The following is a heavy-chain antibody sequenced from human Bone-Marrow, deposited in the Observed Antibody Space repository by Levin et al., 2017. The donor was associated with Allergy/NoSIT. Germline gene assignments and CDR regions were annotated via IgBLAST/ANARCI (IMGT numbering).Heavy chain of an antibody. V-gene: IGHV1-69*06. D-gene: IGHD4-17*01. Sequence: ASVKVSCKASGGTFSSYAISWVRQAPGQGLEWMGGIIPIFGTANYAQKFQGRVTITADKSTSTAYMELSSLRSEDTAVYYCARDLMLAGYGDYERGVWYFDLWGRGTLVTVSS. CDR3: ARDLMLAGYGDYERGVWYFDL. CDR1: GGTFSSYA. CDR2: IIPIFGTA. J-gene: IGHJ2*01.